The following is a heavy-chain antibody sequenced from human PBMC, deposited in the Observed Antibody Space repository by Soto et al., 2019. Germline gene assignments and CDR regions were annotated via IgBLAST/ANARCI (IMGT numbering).Heavy chain of an antibody. CDR1: GYTFTSYD. CDR2: MNPNSGNT. J-gene: IGHJ4*02. V-gene: IGHV1-8*01. D-gene: IGHD2-15*01. CDR3: GRPCSGCSGGSCLDSFDS. Sequence: QVQLVQSGAEVKKPGASVKVSCKASGYTFTSYDINWVRQATGQGLEWMGWMNPNSGNTGYAQKFQGRVTMTSKTSISTANMDLSSLRSEDTAVYYCGRPCSGCSGGSCLDSFDSWGKGTLVTVSS.